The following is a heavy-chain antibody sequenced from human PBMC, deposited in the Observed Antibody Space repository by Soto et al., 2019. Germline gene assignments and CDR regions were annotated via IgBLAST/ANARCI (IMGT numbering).Heavy chain of an antibody. J-gene: IGHJ5*02. D-gene: IGHD2-15*01. CDR2: IYYSGST. CDR1: GGSISSYY. V-gene: IGHV4-59*01. CDR3: ARVVAVASTPYNWFDP. Sequence: KASETLSLTCTVSGGSISSYYWSWIRQPPGRGLEWIGYIYYSGSTNYNPSLQSRVTISVDTSKNQFSLELSSVTAADTAVYYCARVVAVASTPYNWFDPWGQGTLVIVSS.